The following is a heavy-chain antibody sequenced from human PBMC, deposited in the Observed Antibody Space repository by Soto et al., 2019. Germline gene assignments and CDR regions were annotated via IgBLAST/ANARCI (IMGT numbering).Heavy chain of an antibody. Sequence: QVQLQESGPGLVKPSQTLSLTCTVSGGSISSGGYYWSWIRQHPGKGLEWIGYIYYSGSTYYNPSLKSRVTISVDTSKNQFSLKLSSVTAADTAVYYCAREGPRTVVTGAFDIWGQGTMVTVSS. CDR1: GGSISSGGYY. CDR3: AREGPRTVVTGAFDI. CDR2: IYYSGST. D-gene: IGHD2-15*01. V-gene: IGHV4-31*03. J-gene: IGHJ3*02.